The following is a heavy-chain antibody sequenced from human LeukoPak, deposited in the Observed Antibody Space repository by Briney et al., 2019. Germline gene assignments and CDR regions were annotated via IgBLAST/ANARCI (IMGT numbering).Heavy chain of an antibody. CDR1: GGTFSSYA. J-gene: IGHJ4*02. D-gene: IGHD3-10*01. V-gene: IGHV1-69*05. CDR2: IIPIFGTA. Sequence: SVKVSCKASGGTFSSYAISWVRQAPGQGLEWMGGIIPIFGTANYAQKFQGRVTITTDEPTSTAYMELSSLRSEDTAVYYCARETMVRGVIPLYYFDYWGQGTLVTVSS. CDR3: ARETMVRGVIPLYYFDY.